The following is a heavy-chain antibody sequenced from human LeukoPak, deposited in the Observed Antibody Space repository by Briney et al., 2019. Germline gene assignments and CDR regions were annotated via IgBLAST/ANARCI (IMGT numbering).Heavy chain of an antibody. Sequence: SVKVSCKASGGTFSSYAISWVRQAPGQGLEWMGGISPIFATANYAQKFQGRVTITTDEATSTAYMELNSLRSEDTAVYYCASGPDYFSYYYMDVWGKGTTVTVSS. V-gene: IGHV1-69*05. CDR2: ISPIFATA. CDR1: GGTFSSYA. CDR3: ASGPDYFSYYYMDV. J-gene: IGHJ6*03.